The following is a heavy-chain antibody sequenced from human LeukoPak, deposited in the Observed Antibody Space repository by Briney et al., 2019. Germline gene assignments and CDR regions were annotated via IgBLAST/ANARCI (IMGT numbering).Heavy chain of an antibody. V-gene: IGHV3-74*01. CDR2: INSDGSTT. J-gene: IGHJ4*02. CDR1: GFIFSAYW. Sequence: SGGSLRLSCAASGFIFSAYWMHWVRQAPGKGLVWVARINSDGSTTTYADSVKGRFTISRDNAKNTLYLQMNSLRVEDTAVYYCASPTARYSGYDWDYFDYWGQGALVTVSS. CDR3: ASPTARYSGYDWDYFDY. D-gene: IGHD5-12*01.